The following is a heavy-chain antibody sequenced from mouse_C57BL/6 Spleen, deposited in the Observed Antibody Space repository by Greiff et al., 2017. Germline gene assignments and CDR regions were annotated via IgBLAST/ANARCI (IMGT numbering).Heavy chain of an antibody. CDR2: ISSGSSTI. D-gene: IGHD1-1*01. Sequence: EVQLVESGGGLVKPGGSLKLSCAASGFTFSDSGMHWVRQAPEKGLEWVAYISSGSSTIYYADTVKGRFTISRDNAKNTLFLQMTSLRSEDTAMYYCARPHYGSSYDYAMDYWGQGTSVTVSS. J-gene: IGHJ4*01. V-gene: IGHV5-17*01. CDR1: GFTFSDSG. CDR3: ARPHYGSSYDYAMDY.